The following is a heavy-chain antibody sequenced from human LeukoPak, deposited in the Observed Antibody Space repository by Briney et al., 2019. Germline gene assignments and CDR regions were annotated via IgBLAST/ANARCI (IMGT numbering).Heavy chain of an antibody. CDR3: ARNGYSSSWYRN. V-gene: IGHV3-30*14. Sequence: PGGSLRLSCAASAFTFSSYALHWVRQAPGKGLEWVAVISYDGSNKYYADSVKGRFTISRDNSKNTLYLQMNSLRAEDTAVYYCARNGYSSSWYRNWGQGTLVTVSS. CDR1: AFTFSSYA. CDR2: ISYDGSNK. J-gene: IGHJ4*02. D-gene: IGHD6-13*01.